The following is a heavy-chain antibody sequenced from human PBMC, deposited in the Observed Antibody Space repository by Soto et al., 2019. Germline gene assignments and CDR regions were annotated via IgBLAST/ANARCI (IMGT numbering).Heavy chain of an antibody. Sequence: AGESLKISCKGSGYSFTSYWIGWVRQMPGKGLEWMGIIYPGDSDTRYSPSFQGQVTISADKSISTAYLQWSSLKASDTAMYYCARHGSSWHKNYYYYGMDVWGQGTTVTVSS. V-gene: IGHV5-51*01. J-gene: IGHJ6*02. CDR2: IYPGDSDT. CDR1: GYSFTSYW. D-gene: IGHD6-13*01. CDR3: ARHGSSWHKNYYYYGMDV.